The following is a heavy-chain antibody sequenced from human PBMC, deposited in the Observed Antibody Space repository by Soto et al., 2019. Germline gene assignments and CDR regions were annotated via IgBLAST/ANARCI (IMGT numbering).Heavy chain of an antibody. CDR3: ARGGYGYSSSWYFDY. V-gene: IGHV1-69*02. CDR1: GGTFSSYT. CDR2: IIPILGIA. Sequence: QVQLVQSGAEVKKPGSSVKVSCKASGGTFSSYTISWVRQAPGQGLEWMGRIIPILGIANYAQKFQGRVTITADKSTSKAYRELSSVRSEDTAVYYCARGGYGYSSSWYFDYWGQGTLVTVSS. J-gene: IGHJ4*02. D-gene: IGHD6-13*01.